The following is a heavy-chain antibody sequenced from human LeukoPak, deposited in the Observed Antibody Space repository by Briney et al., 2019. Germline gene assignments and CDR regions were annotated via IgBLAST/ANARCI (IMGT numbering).Heavy chain of an antibody. CDR3: ARMVGTYSSGWFFDY. Sequence: PSETLSLTCTVSGGSISSYYWSWIRQPPGKGLEWIGYIYYSVSTNYNPSLKSRVTISLDTSKNQFSLKLSSVTAADTAVYYCARMVGTYSSGWFFDYWGQGTLVTVSS. J-gene: IGHJ4*02. V-gene: IGHV4-59*01. CDR2: IYYSVST. CDR1: GGSISSYY. D-gene: IGHD6-19*01.